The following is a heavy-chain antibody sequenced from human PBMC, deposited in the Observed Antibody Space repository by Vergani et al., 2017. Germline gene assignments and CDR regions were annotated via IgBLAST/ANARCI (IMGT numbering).Heavy chain of an antibody. J-gene: IGHJ5*02. CDR2: VSPSGTT. D-gene: IGHD3/OR15-3a*01. CDR3: ARGETRTDWFDP. V-gene: IGHV4-61*02. CDR1: GVSMQSGSFY. Sequence: QVQLHESGRGLVKPSETLSLICSVSGVSMQSGSFYWTWIRQTAERRLVWVGRVSPSGTTNYNPSLNGRVTIFVDKSKNILSLRLNSVTAADTAVYYCARGETRTDWFDPWGQGTLVTVSS.